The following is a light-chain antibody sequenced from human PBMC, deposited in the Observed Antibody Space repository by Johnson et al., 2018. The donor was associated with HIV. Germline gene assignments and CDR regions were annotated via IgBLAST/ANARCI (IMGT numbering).Light chain of an antibody. Sequence: QSVLTQPPSVSAAPGQKVTISCSGSSSNIGNNYVSWYQQLPGTAPKLLIYDNNKRPSGIPDRFSASKSGTSATLAITGLQTGDEADYYCGTWDSSLSAYVIGTGTKVTVL. CDR1: SSNIGNNY. CDR2: DNN. J-gene: IGLJ1*01. V-gene: IGLV1-51*01. CDR3: GTWDSSLSAYV.